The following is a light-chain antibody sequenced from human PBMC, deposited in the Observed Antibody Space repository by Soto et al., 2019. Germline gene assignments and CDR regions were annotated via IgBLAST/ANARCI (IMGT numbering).Light chain of an antibody. J-gene: IGLJ1*01. CDR1: SGDVAGYNY. V-gene: IGLV2-8*01. Sequence: QSVLTQPPSASGSLGQSVTISCTGTSGDVAGYNYVSWYQQHPGKAPKLMVYEVTKRPSGVPDRFSGSKSGNTASLTVSGLQAEDEADYYCSSFGGSNNVFGTGTKLTVL. CDR2: EVT. CDR3: SSFGGSNNV.